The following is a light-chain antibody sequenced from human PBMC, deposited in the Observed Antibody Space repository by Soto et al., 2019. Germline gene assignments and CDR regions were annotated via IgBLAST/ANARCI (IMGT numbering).Light chain of an antibody. CDR1: QSISSW. CDR3: QQYNSFSLT. Sequence: DIQMTQSPSTLSASVGDRVTITCRASQSISSWLAWYQQKPGKAPKLLIYDASSLESGVPSGFSGSGSGTEFTLTINSLQPDDFATYYCQQYNSFSLTFGGGTKVEIK. CDR2: DAS. J-gene: IGKJ4*01. V-gene: IGKV1-5*01.